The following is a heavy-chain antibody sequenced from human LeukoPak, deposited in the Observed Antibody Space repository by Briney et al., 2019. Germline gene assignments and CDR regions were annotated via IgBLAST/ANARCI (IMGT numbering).Heavy chain of an antibody. V-gene: IGHV3-7*01. Sequence: GGSLRLSCAASGFIFSSYWMSWVRQAPGKGLEWVANIKQDGSEKYYVDSVKGRFTISRDNAKNSLYLQMNSLRAEDTAVYYCARDFRDTSLITYPYFMDVWGKGTTVTISS. D-gene: IGHD3-16*01. CDR2: IKQDGSEK. CDR1: GFIFSSYW. CDR3: ARDFRDTSLITYPYFMDV. J-gene: IGHJ6*03.